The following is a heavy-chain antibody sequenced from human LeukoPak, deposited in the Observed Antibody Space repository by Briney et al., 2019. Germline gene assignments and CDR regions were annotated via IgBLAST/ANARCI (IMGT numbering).Heavy chain of an antibody. J-gene: IGHJ4*02. Sequence: GESLKISCKGSGYRFTDYWIGWVRQMPGKGLEWMGIIYPGDSDTRYSPSFQGQVTISVDKSISTAYLQWSSLKASDTAMYYCARRSDFWSGYYFDYWGQGTLVTVSS. CDR2: IYPGDSDT. D-gene: IGHD3-3*01. V-gene: IGHV5-51*01. CDR1: GYRFTDYW. CDR3: ARRSDFWSGYYFDY.